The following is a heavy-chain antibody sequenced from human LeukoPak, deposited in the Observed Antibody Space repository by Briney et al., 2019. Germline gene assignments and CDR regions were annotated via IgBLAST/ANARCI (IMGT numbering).Heavy chain of an antibody. V-gene: IGHV4-30-4*01. Sequence: SETLSLTCTVSGDSISSSDSYWSCIRQPPGKGLEWIVFIYHSGSTYYNPSLKSRVTISVDTSKNQFSLKLNSVTAADTAVYYCASCRAHWFGPWGQGMLVTVSS. CDR1: GDSISSSDSY. CDR2: IYHSGST. J-gene: IGHJ5*02. CDR3: ASCRAHWFGP.